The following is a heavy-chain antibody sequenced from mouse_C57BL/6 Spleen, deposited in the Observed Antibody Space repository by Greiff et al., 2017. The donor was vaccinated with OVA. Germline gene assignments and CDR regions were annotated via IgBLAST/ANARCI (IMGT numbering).Heavy chain of an antibody. D-gene: IGHD2-3*01. V-gene: IGHV3-6*01. CDR1: GYSITSGYY. CDR3: ARDYDGYRFAY. CDR2: ISYDGSN. J-gene: IGHJ3*01. Sequence: DVKLQDSGPGLVKPSQSLSLTCSVTGYSITSGYYWNWIRQFPGNKLEWMGYISYDGSNNYNPSLKNRISITRDTSKNQFFLKLNSVTTEDTATYYCARDYDGYRFAYWGQVTLVTVSA.